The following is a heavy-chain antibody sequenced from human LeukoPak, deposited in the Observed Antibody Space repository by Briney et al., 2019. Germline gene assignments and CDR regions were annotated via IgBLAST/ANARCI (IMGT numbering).Heavy chain of an antibody. CDR1: GGSISSGDYY. CDR3: ARGRRITIFGDNYYGMDV. V-gene: IGHV4-30-4*01. J-gene: IGHJ6*02. Sequence: SETLSLTCTVSGGSISSGDYYWSWIRQPPGKGLEWIGYIYYSGSTYYNPSLKSRVTISVDTSKNQFSLKLSSVTAADTAVYYCARGRRITIFGDNYYGMDVWGQGTTVTVSS. D-gene: IGHD3-3*01. CDR2: IYYSGST.